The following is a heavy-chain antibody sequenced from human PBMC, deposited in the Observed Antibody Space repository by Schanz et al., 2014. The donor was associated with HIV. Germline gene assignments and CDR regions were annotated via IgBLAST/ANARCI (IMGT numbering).Heavy chain of an antibody. J-gene: IGHJ6*02. D-gene: IGHD3-9*01. CDR2: ISAYNDNI. Sequence: QVQLVQSGAEMKKPGASVKVSCKASGYTFTSYGISWVRQAPGQGLEWMGWISAYNDNIFYPKELRGRVTMTTDTSTSTASMELRSSTSDDTAVYFCAISNYDILRERAYYYYYGLDVWGQGTTVTVSS. CDR3: AISNYDILRERAYYYYYGLDV. V-gene: IGHV1-18*01. CDR1: GYTFTSYG.